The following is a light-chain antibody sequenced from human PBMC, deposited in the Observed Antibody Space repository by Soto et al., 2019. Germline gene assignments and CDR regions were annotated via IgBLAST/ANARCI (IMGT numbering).Light chain of an antibody. Sequence: IQLTQSPSTLSASVGDRVTLTCRASQSISSWLAWYQQKPGKAPKLLSYDASSLESGVPSRFRGSGSGTDFTLTISSLKSEDFEVYYCQQYNNWPITFGQGTRLEIK. CDR1: QSISSW. CDR3: QQYNNWPIT. CDR2: DAS. J-gene: IGKJ5*01. V-gene: IGKV1-5*01.